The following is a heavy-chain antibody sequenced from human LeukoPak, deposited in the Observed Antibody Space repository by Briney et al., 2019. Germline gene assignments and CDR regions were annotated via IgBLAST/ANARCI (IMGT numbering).Heavy chain of an antibody. V-gene: IGHV4-39*07. CDR2: IYYTGST. CDR3: ARVRAAAIPYYFDY. J-gene: IGHJ4*02. Sequence: SETLSLTCTVSGGSIGSSSYYCGWIRQPPGQGLEWIGSIYYTGSTYNNPSLKTRVTMSVDTSKNQFSLNLNSVTAADTAVYYCARVRAAAIPYYFDYWGQGTLVTVSS. D-gene: IGHD6-13*01. CDR1: GGSIGSSSYY.